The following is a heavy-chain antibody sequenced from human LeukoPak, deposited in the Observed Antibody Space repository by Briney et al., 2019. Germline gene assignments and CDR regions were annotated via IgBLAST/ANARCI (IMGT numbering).Heavy chain of an antibody. J-gene: IGHJ4*02. D-gene: IGHD5-18*01. Sequence: PSETLSLTCTVSGDSISGGNYYWSWIRQQPGRDLEWLGYIHNSGITFYNPSLESQFTISVDTSKNQFSLKLNSVTAADTAAYYCARDGDTAEGDYFDYWGQGTLVTVSS. CDR2: IHNSGIT. V-gene: IGHV4-31*01. CDR3: ARDGDTAEGDYFDY. CDR1: GDSISGGNYY.